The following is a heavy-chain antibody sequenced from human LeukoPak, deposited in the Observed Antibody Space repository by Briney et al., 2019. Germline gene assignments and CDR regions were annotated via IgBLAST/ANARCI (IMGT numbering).Heavy chain of an antibody. V-gene: IGHV4-59*01. Sequence: SETLSLTCTVSGGSISSYYWSWIRQPPGKGLEWIGYIYYSGSTNYNPSLKSRVTISVDTSKNQFSLKLSSVTAADTAVYYCARGLARPFSYFDYWGQGTLVTVSS. D-gene: IGHD3-16*01. J-gene: IGHJ4*02. CDR2: IYYSGST. CDR1: GGSISSYY. CDR3: ARGLARPFSYFDY.